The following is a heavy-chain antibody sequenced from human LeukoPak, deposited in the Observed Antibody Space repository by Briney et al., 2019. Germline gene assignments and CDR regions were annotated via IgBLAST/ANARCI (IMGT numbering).Heavy chain of an antibody. J-gene: IGHJ3*02. CDR3: AKDPRPSDAFDI. V-gene: IGHV3-23*01. Sequence: GGSLRLSCAASGFTFSNYAMSWVRQAPGKGLEWVSAIRECEGRTYYADSVKGRFTISRDNSKKTLYLQMSSLRAEDTAVYYCAKDPRPSDAFDIWGQGTMVSLSA. CDR2: IRECEGRT. D-gene: IGHD6-6*01. CDR1: GFTFSNYA.